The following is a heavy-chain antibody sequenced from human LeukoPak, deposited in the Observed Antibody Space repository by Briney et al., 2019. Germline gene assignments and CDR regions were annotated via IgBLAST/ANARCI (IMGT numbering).Heavy chain of an antibody. CDR1: GGSFSGYY. CDR2: INHSGST. V-gene: IGHV4-34*01. Sequence: PSETLSLTCAVYGGSFSGYYWSWIRQPPGKGLEWIGEINHSGSTNYNPSLKSRVTISVDTSKNQFSLKLSSVTAADTAVYYCARGRYCSSTSCYTFGEYYFDYWGQGTPVTVSS. D-gene: IGHD2-2*02. CDR3: ARGRYCSSTSCYTFGEYYFDY. J-gene: IGHJ4*02.